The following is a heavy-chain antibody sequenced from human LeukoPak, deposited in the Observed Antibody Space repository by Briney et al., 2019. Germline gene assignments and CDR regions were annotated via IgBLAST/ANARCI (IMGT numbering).Heavy chain of an antibody. Sequence: TGGSLRLSCAASGFTFSSYWMSWVRQAPGKGLEWVANIKQDGSEKYYVDSVKGRFTISKDNAKNSLYLQMNSLRAEDTAVYYCARGITWDYYYYFDVWGKGTTVIVSS. CDR1: GFTFSSYW. D-gene: IGHD1-14*01. V-gene: IGHV3-7*01. CDR3: ARGITWDYYYYFDV. CDR2: IKQDGSEK. J-gene: IGHJ6*03.